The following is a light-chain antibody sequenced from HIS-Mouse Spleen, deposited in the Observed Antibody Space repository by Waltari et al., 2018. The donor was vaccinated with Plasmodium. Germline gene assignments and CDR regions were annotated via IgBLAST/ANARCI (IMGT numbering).Light chain of an antibody. V-gene: IGLV3-10*01. Sequence: SYELTQPPSVSVSPGQTARITCSGDASPHKYAYLYQQKSGQAPVLVIYEDSKRPSGIPGRFSGSSSGTMATLTISGAQVEDEADYYCYSTDSSGNHRVFGGGTKLTVL. J-gene: IGLJ3*02. CDR3: YSTDSSGNHRV. CDR1: ASPHKY. CDR2: EDS.